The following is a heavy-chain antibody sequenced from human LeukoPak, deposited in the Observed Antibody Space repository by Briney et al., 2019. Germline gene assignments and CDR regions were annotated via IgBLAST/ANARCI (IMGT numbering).Heavy chain of an antibody. CDR3: AKAARDY. CDR2: ISYDGSNK. V-gene: IGHV3-30*04. CDR1: GFTFTNYA. Sequence: GGSLRLSCAASGFTFTNYAMHWVRQAPGKGLEWVAVISYDGSNKYYADSVKGRFTISRDNSKNTLYLQMNSLRADDTAVYYCAKAARDYWGQGTLVTVSS. J-gene: IGHJ4*02.